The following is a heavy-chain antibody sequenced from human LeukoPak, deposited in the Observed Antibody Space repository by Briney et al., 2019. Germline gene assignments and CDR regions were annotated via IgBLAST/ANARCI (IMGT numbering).Heavy chain of an antibody. CDR3: ARDDFWSGYSIYYGMDV. V-gene: IGHV3-30-3*01. D-gene: IGHD3-3*01. Sequence: GGSLRLSCAASGFTFSSYAMHWVRQAPGKGLEWVAVTSYDGSNKYYADSVKGRFTISRDNSKNTLYLQMNSLRAEDPAVYYCARDDFWSGYSIYYGMDVWGQGTTVTVSS. CDR2: TSYDGSNK. J-gene: IGHJ6*02. CDR1: GFTFSSYA.